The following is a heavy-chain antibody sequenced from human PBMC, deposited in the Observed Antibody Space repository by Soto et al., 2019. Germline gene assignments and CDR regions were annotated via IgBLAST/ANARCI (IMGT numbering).Heavy chain of an antibody. Sequence: PSETLSLTCTVSGGSISSYCWSWIRHPPGKGLEWIGYIHYSGSTNYNHSLNSRVTGSVDKSKNQFSLNLSSVTAADTAVYYCAREYCNNGVCHLDYWGKGTPVTVS. CDR1: GGSISSYC. V-gene: IGHV4-59*01. D-gene: IGHD2-8*01. J-gene: IGHJ4*02. CDR3: AREYCNNGVCHLDY. CDR2: IHYSGST.